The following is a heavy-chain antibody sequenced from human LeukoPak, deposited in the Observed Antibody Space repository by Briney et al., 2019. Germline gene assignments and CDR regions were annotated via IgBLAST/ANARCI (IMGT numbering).Heavy chain of an antibody. CDR3: ARDWNGSGTAFDY. D-gene: IGHD1-1*01. J-gene: IGHJ4*02. Sequence: GGSLRLSCAASGFTFSSYEMNWVRQAPGKGLEWVSYIRGSGKIMYYADSVKGRFTISRDNAKNSLSLQMSGLRAEDTAVYYCARDWNGSGTAFDYWGQGTLVTVSS. CDR2: IRGSGKIM. CDR1: GFTFSSYE. V-gene: IGHV3-48*03.